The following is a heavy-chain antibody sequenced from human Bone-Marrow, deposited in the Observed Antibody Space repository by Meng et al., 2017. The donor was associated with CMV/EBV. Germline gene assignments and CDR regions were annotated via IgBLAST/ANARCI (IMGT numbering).Heavy chain of an antibody. Sequence: GESLKISCAASGFTFSSYSMNWVRQAPGKGLEWVSFISSSSSYIYYADSVKGRFTISRDNAKNSLYLQMNSLRAEDTAVYYCARDPRPRYYYDSSPLWGQGTLVTVSS. D-gene: IGHD3-22*01. J-gene: IGHJ4*02. CDR2: ISSSSSYI. CDR3: ARDPRPRYYYDSSPL. CDR1: GFTFSSYS. V-gene: IGHV3-21*01.